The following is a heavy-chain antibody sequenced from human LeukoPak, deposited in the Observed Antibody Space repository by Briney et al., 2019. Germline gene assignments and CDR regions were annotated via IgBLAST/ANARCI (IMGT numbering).Heavy chain of an antibody. D-gene: IGHD2-8*01. V-gene: IGHV1-8*01. CDR2: MNPKSGNT. Sequence: GASVKVSCKASGYTFTSYDINWVRQATGQGLEWMGWMNPKSGNTGYAQRFQGKVTMTRDTSISTAYMELSSLTFDDTAIYYCARVNGQPDYWGQGTLVTVSS. J-gene: IGHJ4*02. CDR1: GYTFTSYD. CDR3: ARVNGQPDY.